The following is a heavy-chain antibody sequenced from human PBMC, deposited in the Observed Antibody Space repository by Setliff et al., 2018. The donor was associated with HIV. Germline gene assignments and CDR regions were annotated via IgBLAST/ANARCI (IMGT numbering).Heavy chain of an antibody. D-gene: IGHD2-2*01. J-gene: IGHJ4*02. CDR3: ARQSTTSRDFDS. CDR1: GGSISNYY. CDR2: ISYTGTT. V-gene: IGHV4-59*01. Sequence: PSETLSLTCTVSGGSISNYYWSWIRQPPGEGLEWIGYISYTGTTKYNPSLKSRVTISVDTSKNQFSVRLSSVSAADTAVYYCARQSTTSRDFDSWGQGTLVTVSS.